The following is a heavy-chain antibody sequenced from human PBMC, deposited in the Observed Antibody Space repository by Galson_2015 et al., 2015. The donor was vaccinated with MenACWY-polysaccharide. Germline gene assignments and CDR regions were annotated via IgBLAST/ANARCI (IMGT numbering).Heavy chain of an antibody. CDR3: AREVGGAAAGKYYYHGMDV. D-gene: IGHD6-13*01. Sequence: TLSLTCTVSAGSINSGSYYYWTWIRQPAGKGLEWIGRIYSTGSTNYSPSLKSRVTISLDTSKNQFSLNLSSVTAADTAVYYCAREVGGAAAGKYYYHGMDVWGQGTTVTVSS. V-gene: IGHV4-61*02. CDR2: IYSTGST. CDR1: AGSINSGSYYY. J-gene: IGHJ6*02.